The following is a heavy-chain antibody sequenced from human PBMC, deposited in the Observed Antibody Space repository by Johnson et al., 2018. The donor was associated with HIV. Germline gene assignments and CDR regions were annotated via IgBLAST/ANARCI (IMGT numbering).Heavy chain of an antibody. D-gene: IGHD1-26*01. V-gene: IGHV3-30*04. CDR2: IKQDGSEK. J-gene: IGHJ3*01. Sequence: QMLLVESGGGVVQPGRSLRLSCAASGFTFSSYAMHWVRQAPGKGLEWVAKIKQDGSEKYYVDSVKGRFTISRDNSKNTLYLQMNSLRADDTAVYYCAKAKWGAAFDLWGQGTLVIVSS. CDR1: GFTFSSYA. CDR3: AKAKWGAAFDL.